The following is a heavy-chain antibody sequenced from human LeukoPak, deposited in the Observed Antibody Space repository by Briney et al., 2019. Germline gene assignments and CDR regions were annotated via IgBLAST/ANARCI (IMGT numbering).Heavy chain of an antibody. D-gene: IGHD3-22*01. CDR3: ARDLQVDSRASGY. Sequence: GASVKVSCKASGYAFTSYYMHWVRQAPGQGLEWMGWISAYNGNTNYAQKFQGRVTMTRDTSTSTVYMELSSLRSEDTAVYYCARDLQVDSRASGYWGQGTLVTVSS. V-gene: IGHV1-46*01. CDR1: GYAFTSYY. J-gene: IGHJ4*02. CDR2: ISAYNGNT.